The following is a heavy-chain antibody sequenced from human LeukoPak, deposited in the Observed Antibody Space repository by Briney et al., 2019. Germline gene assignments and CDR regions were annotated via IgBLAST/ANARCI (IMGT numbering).Heavy chain of an antibody. CDR3: ARRAYYDSSGYSPASGYFDL. D-gene: IGHD3-22*01. Sequence: SQTLSLTCTVSGGSISSGSYYWSWIRQPAGKGLEWIGRIYTSRSTNYNPSLKSRVTISIATSKNQFSLRLRSVTAADTAIYYCARRAYYDSSGYSPASGYFDLWGRGTLVSVSS. V-gene: IGHV4-61*02. CDR2: IYTSRST. J-gene: IGHJ2*01. CDR1: GGSISSGSYY.